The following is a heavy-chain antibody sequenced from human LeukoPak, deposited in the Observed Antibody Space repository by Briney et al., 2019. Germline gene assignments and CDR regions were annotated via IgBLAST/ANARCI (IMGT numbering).Heavy chain of an antibody. CDR2: ISGSGGST. D-gene: IGHD3-3*01. J-gene: IGHJ4*02. CDR1: GFTFSSYA. CDR3: AKALRRFLEWLYFDY. Sequence: GRSLRLSCAASGFTFSSYAMSWVRQAPGKGLEWVSAISGSGGSTYYADSVKGRFTISRDNSKNTLYLQMNSLRAEDTAVYYCAKALRRFLEWLYFDYWGQGTLVTVSS. V-gene: IGHV3-23*01.